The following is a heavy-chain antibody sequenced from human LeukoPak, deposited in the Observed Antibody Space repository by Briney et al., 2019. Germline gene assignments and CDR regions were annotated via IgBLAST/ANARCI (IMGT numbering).Heavy chain of an antibody. J-gene: IGHJ3*02. CDR1: GFTFRIYW. CDR2: IKQDGSAK. CDR3: ARDTSSWYEGDTFDI. Sequence: GGSLRLSCAASGFTFRIYWMSWVRQAPGKGLQWVANIKQDGSAKYYVDSVKGRFTISRDNAKTSLYLQMNSLRAEDTAVYYCARDTSSWYEGDTFDIWGQGTMVTVSS. V-gene: IGHV3-7*01. D-gene: IGHD6-13*01.